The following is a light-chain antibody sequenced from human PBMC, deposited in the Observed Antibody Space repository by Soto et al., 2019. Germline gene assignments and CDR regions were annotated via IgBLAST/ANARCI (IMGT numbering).Light chain of an antibody. J-gene: IGKJ4*01. CDR3: QQSYIIPLT. V-gene: IGKV1-39*01. CDR2: DAS. Sequence: DIQMTQSPSSLSASVGDRVTITCRASQSVSNYLNWYQQKPGKAPKVLISDASSLQSGVPSRFSGSGSGTDFTLTISSLQPADFATYYCQQSYIIPLTFGGGTKVEIE. CDR1: QSVSNY.